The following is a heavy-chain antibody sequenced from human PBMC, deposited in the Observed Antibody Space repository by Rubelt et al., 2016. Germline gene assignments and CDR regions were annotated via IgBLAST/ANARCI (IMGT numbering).Heavy chain of an antibody. D-gene: IGHD4-17*01. V-gene: IGHV3-30*02. J-gene: IGHJ1*01. CDR2: LRYDGRNK. Sequence: QVQLVESGGGVVQPGGSLRLSCAASGFTFSSYGMHWVRQAPGKGLEWVAFLRYDGRNKYYADSVKGRFTISRDNSKNTVDLQMNSLGAEDTAVDYWAKPARLDYGINAEYFQHWGQGTLVTVSS. CDR1: GFTFSSYG. CDR3: AKPARLDYGINAEYFQH.